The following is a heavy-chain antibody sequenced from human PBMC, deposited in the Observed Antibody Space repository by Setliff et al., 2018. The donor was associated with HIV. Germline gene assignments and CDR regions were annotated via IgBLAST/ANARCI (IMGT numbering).Heavy chain of an antibody. CDR3: VRRDVSFLFGQFDS. Sequence: SETLSLTCDVSGYSINNIHYWGWIRQPPGKGLECLGNIYDGGTTYHNPSLKGRDTISIDTSKAQFSLKLISVTAADTAVYYCVRRDVSFLFGQFDSWGQGILVTVSS. CDR1: GYSINNIHY. V-gene: IGHV4-38-2*01. J-gene: IGHJ4*02. CDR2: IYDGGTT. D-gene: IGHD3-10*02.